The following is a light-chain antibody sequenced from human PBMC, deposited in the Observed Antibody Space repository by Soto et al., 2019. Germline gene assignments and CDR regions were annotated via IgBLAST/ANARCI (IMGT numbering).Light chain of an antibody. CDR2: EVS. CDR1: SSDVGGYNY. V-gene: IGLV2-14*01. Sequence: QSALTQPASVSGSPGQSITISCTGTSSDVGGYNYVSWYQQHPGKAPKLMIYEVSNRPSGVSNRFSGSKSGNTASLTISGLQAEDEADYYCSSYTSSSTLFGGWTKVTVL. J-gene: IGLJ2*01. CDR3: SSYTSSSTL.